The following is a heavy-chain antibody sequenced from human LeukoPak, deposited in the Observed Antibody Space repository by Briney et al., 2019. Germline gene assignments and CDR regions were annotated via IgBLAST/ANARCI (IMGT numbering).Heavy chain of an antibody. CDR3: ARGAPGY. CDR1: GGSFSDYL. Sequence: PSETLSLTCAVYGGSFSDYLWTWIRQTPGKGLEWIEDITHSGSTNYNPSLKSRVTISVDTSKNQFSLKLTSVTAADTAVYYCARGAPGYWGQGTLVTVSS. V-gene: IGHV4-34*01. J-gene: IGHJ4*02. CDR2: ITHSGST.